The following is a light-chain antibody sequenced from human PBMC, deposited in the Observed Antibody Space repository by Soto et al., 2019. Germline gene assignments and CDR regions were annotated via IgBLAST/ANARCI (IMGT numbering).Light chain of an antibody. CDR3: QQYNNWPYT. Sequence: EIVMTQSPATLSVSPGERATLSCRASQSVSRNLAWYQQKPGQAPRLLIYAASTRATGIPARFSGRGSGTEYTLTISSQQSEVFGVYYRQQYNNWPYTFGQGTKLEIK. CDR2: AAS. CDR1: QSVSRN. J-gene: IGKJ2*01. V-gene: IGKV3-15*01.